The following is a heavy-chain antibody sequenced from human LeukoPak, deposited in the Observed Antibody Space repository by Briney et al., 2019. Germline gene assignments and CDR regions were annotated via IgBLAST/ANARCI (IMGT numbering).Heavy chain of an antibody. D-gene: IGHD5-24*01. CDR3: AKVIREVDMSHDY. V-gene: IGHV3-23*01. Sequence: GGSLRLSCAASGFTFSSYAMSWVRQAPGKGLEWLSSISGSGSSTYYADSVKGRFTISRDNSKNTLYLQMNSLRAEDTAVYYCAKVIREVDMSHDYWGQGALVTVSS. J-gene: IGHJ4*02. CDR1: GFTFSSYA. CDR2: ISGSGSST.